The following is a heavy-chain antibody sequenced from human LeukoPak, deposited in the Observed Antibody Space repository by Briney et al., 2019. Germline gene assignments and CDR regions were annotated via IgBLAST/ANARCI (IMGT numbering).Heavy chain of an antibody. Sequence: GGSLRLSCTGSGFTFGGYGMHWFRQTPGKGLEWVAVIAYDGSRAFHADSVKGRFTISRDNSKNTMSVQMDDLRAEDTAVYYCTRYNNDHFDYWGQGTLVTVSS. CDR1: GFTFGGYG. V-gene: IGHV3-33*01. CDR2: IAYDGSRA. CDR3: TRYNNDHFDY. D-gene: IGHD1-14*01. J-gene: IGHJ4*02.